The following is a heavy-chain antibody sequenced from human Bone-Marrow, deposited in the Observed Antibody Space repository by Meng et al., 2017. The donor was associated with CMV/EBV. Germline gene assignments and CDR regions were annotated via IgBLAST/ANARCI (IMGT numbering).Heavy chain of an antibody. J-gene: IGHJ5*02. CDR2: ISAYNGNT. Sequence: ASVKVSCKASGYTFTSYGISWVRQAPGQGLEWMGWISAYNGNTNYAQKLQGRVTMTTDTSTSTAYMELRSLRFDDTAVYYCARDGVPAARGSTRFRFDPWGQGTLVTVSS. CDR1: GYTFTSYG. CDR3: ARDGVPAARGSTRFRFDP. D-gene: IGHD2-2*01. V-gene: IGHV1-18*01.